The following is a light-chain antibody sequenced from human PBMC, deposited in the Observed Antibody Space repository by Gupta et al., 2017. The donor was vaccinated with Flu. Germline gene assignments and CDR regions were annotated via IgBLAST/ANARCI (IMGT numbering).Light chain of an antibody. J-gene: IGKJ1*01. CDR1: QSLLHSNGYNY. Sequence: DIVMPQSALSLPITPGEPASISCRSSQSLLHSNGYNYLDWYLQKPGQSPQLLIYLGSNRASGVPDRVSGSGSGTDFTLKISRVEAEDVGVYYCMQALETPWTFGQGTKVEIK. CDR3: MQALETPWT. CDR2: LGS. V-gene: IGKV2-28*01.